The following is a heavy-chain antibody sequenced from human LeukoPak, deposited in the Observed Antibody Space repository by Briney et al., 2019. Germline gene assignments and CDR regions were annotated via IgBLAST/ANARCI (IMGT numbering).Heavy chain of an antibody. CDR1: GGTFSSYA. V-gene: IGHV1-69*04. J-gene: IGHJ6*02. CDR2: IIPILGIA. D-gene: IGHD3-10*01. CDR3: ARARLHAMVRGVIDGMDV. Sequence: ASVKVSCKASGGTFSSYAISWVRQAPGQGLEWMGRIIPILGIANYAQKFQGRVTITADKSTSTAYMKLSSLRSEDTAVYYCARARLHAMVRGVIDGMDVWGQGTTVTVSS.